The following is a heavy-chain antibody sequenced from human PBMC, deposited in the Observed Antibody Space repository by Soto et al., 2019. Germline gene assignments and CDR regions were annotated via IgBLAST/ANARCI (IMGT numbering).Heavy chain of an antibody. CDR2: IIPIFGTA. CDR1: GGTFSSYA. CDR3: ERYADPRGGYCRGDSGYDPTARNYWYFDL. V-gene: IGHV1-69*01. Sequence: QVQLVQSGAEVKKPGSSVKVSCKASGGTFSSYAISWVRQAPGQGLEWMGGIIPIFGTANYAQKFQGRVTITAEESMRTADMELSSLGSEDMGVYYSERYADPRGGYCRGDSGYDPTARNYWYFDLWGRGTLVTVSS. J-gene: IGHJ2*01. D-gene: IGHD2-15*01.